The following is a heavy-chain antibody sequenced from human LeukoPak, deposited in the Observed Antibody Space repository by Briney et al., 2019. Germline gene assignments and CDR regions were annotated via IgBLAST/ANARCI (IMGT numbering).Heavy chain of an antibody. Sequence: GGSLRLSCAASGFIFSSYAMNWVRQAPGKGLEWVSGISGRGDATFYADPVKGRFTISRDNSKNTLYLQMNSLRGDDTAVYYFAKYVTPPGTYYYGLDVWGQGTTVTVSS. V-gene: IGHV3-23*01. CDR2: ISGRGDAT. CDR1: GFIFSSYA. J-gene: IGHJ6*02. D-gene: IGHD4-23*01. CDR3: AKYVTPPGTYYYGLDV.